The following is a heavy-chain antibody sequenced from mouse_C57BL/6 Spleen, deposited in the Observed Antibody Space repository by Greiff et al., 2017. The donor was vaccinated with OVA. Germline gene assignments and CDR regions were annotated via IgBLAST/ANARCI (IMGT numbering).Heavy chain of an antibody. V-gene: IGHV1-52*01. CDR3: AWDVFAY. Sequence: VKLQESGAELVGPGSSVKLSCKASGYTFTSYWMHWVKQRPIQGLEWIGNIDPSDSETHYNQKFKDKATLTVDKSSSTAYMQLSSLTSEDSAGYYCAWDVFAYWGQGTLVTVSA. D-gene: IGHD4-1*01. CDR2: IDPSDSET. CDR1: GYTFTSYW. J-gene: IGHJ3*01.